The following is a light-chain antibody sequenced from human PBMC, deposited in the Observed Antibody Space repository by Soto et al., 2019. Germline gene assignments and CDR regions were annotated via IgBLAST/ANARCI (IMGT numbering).Light chain of an antibody. CDR1: SSDIGAYNY. Sequence: QSALTQPPSASGSPGQSVTISCTGTSSDIGAYNYVSWYQQYPGKAPKLMIYEVSKRPSGVPDRFSGSKSGNTASLTVSGLQTEDEADYYCTSYEGRDTWVFGGGTKVTVL. J-gene: IGLJ3*02. CDR2: EVS. CDR3: TSYEGRDTWV. V-gene: IGLV2-8*01.